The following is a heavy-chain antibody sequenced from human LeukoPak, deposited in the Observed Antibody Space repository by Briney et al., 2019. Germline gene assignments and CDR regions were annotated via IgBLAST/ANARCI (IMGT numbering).Heavy chain of an antibody. Sequence: PSETLSLTCTVSGGSISSYYWSWIRQPPGKGLEWIGYIYYSGSTNYNPSLKSQVTISVDTSKNQFSLKLSSVTAADTAAYYCARAPFIQSDYGGSFDYWGQGTLVTVSS. CDR3: ARAPFIQSDYGGSFDY. CDR2: IYYSGST. J-gene: IGHJ4*02. D-gene: IGHD4-23*01. CDR1: GGSISSYY. V-gene: IGHV4-59*08.